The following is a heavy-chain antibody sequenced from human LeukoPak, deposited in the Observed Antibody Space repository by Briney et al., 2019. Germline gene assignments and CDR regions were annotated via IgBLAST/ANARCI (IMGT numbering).Heavy chain of an antibody. CDR3: ARGPAARNKRWLIRLAYEDY. J-gene: IGHJ4*02. Sequence: ASVKVSCKASGYTFTSYDINWVRQATGQGLEWMGWMNPNSGNTGYAQKFQGRVTMTRSTSISTAYMELSSLRSEDTAVYYCARGPAARNKRWLIRLAYEDYWGQGTLVTVSS. CDR1: GYTFTSYD. CDR2: MNPNSGNT. V-gene: IGHV1-8*01. D-gene: IGHD2-21*01.